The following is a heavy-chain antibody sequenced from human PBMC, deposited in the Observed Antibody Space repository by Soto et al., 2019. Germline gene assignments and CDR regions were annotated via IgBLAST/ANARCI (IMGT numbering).Heavy chain of an antibody. V-gene: IGHV3-21*01. Sequence: SGGSLRLSCAASGFTFSSYSMNWVRQAPGKXLEWVSSISSSSSYIYYADSVKGRFTISRDNAKNSLYLQMNSLRAEDTAVYYCATGLYGDDFWSGDSRPYHFGYWGQGTLVTVSS. J-gene: IGHJ4*02. D-gene: IGHD3-3*01. CDR3: ATGLYGDDFWSGDSRPYHFGY. CDR1: GFTFSSYS. CDR2: ISSSSSYI.